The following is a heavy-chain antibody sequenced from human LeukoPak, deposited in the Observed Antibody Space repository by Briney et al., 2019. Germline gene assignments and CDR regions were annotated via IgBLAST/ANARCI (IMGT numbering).Heavy chain of an antibody. V-gene: IGHV4-34*01. CDR1: GGSFSGYY. J-gene: IGHJ4*02. Sequence: SETLSLTCAVYGGSFSGYYWGWIRQPPGKGLEWIGEINHSGSTNYNPSLKSRVTISVDTSKNQFSLKLSSVTAADTAVYYCARDLYGDWGGGDYWGQGTLVTVSS. CDR2: INHSGST. CDR3: ARDLYGDWGGGDY. D-gene: IGHD4-17*01.